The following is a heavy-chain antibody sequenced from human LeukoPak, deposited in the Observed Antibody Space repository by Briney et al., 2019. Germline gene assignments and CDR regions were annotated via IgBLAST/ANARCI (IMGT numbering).Heavy chain of an antibody. J-gene: IGHJ5*02. Sequence: SETLSLTYTVSGGSISSSSYYWGWIRQPPGKGLEWIGSIYYSGSTYYNPSLKSRVTISVDTSKNQFSLKLSSVTAADTAVYYCARADFYDSSGYYSPSWFDPWGQGTLVTVSS. CDR2: IYYSGST. CDR1: GGSISSSSYY. CDR3: ARADFYDSSGYYSPSWFDP. D-gene: IGHD3-22*01. V-gene: IGHV4-39*07.